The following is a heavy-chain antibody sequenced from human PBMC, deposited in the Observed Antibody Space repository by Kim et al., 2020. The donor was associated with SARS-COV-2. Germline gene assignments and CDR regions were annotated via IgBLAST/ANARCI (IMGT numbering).Heavy chain of an antibody. CDR1: GYTFTSYG. J-gene: IGHJ6*02. CDR3: ARAIPQLVGMVYYYYGMDV. Sequence: ASVKVSCKASGYTFTSYGISWVRQAPGQGLEWMGWISAYNGNTNYAQKLQGRVTMTTDTSTSTAYMELRSLRSDDTAVYYCARAIPQLVGMVYYYYGMDVWGQGTTVTVSS. D-gene: IGHD6-6*01. V-gene: IGHV1-18*01. CDR2: ISAYNGNT.